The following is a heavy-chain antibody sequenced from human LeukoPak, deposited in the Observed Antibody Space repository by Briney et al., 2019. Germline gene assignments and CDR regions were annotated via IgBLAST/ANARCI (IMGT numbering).Heavy chain of an antibody. CDR1: GFTFSYYW. V-gene: IGHV3-7*01. Sequence: GGSLRLSCAASGFTFSYYWMSWVRQAPGKGLEWVANIKQDGSEKYYVDSVKGRFTISRDNAKNSLYLQMNSLRAEDTAVYYCARAPMVRGALKAFFDYWGQGTLVTVSS. CDR2: IKQDGSEK. D-gene: IGHD3-10*01. CDR3: ARAPMVRGALKAFFDY. J-gene: IGHJ4*02.